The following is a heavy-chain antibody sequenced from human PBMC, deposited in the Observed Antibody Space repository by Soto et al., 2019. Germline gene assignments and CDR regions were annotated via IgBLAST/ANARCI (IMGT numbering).Heavy chain of an antibody. CDR2: IWYDGSNK. Sequence: GGSLRLSCAASGFTFSSYGMHWVRQAPGKGLEWVAVIWYDGSNKYYADSVKGRFTISRDNSKNTLYLQMNSLRAEDTAVYYCARERGGYSSSWFQGYYYYYGMDVWGQGTTVTVSS. CDR3: ARERGGYSSSWFQGYYYYYGMDV. J-gene: IGHJ6*02. V-gene: IGHV3-33*01. D-gene: IGHD6-13*01. CDR1: GFTFSSYG.